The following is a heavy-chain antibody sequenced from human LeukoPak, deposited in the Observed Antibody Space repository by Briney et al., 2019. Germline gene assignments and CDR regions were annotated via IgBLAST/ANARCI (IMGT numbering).Heavy chain of an antibody. CDR3: ARDSPRTVAVHWFDP. CDR1: GFTFDDYG. D-gene: IGHD2-21*01. V-gene: IGHV3-20*04. Sequence: PGGSLRLSCAASGFTFDDYGMSWVRQAPGKGLEWVSGINWNGGSTGYADSVKGRFTISRDNAKNSLYLQMNSLRDEDTAVYYCARDSPRTVAVHWFDPWGQGTLVTVSS. J-gene: IGHJ5*02. CDR2: INWNGGST.